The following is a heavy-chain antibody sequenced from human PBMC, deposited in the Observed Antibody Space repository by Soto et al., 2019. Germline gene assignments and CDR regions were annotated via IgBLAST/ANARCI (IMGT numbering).Heavy chain of an antibody. CDR3: ARHPTPESYGMDV. CDR2: IYPGDSDT. V-gene: IGHV5-51*01. CDR1: GYSFTSYW. Sequence: AESLKISCKGSGYSFTSYWIGWVRQMPGKGLEWMGIIYPGDSDTRYSPSFQGQVTISADKSISTAYLQWSSLKASDTAMYYCARHPTPESYGMDVWGQGTTVTVSS. D-gene: IGHD3-10*01. J-gene: IGHJ6*02.